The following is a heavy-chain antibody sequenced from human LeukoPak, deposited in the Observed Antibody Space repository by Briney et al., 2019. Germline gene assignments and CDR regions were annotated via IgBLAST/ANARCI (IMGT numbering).Heavy chain of an antibody. CDR1: GLIFSTEP. J-gene: IGHJ4*02. CDR2: IRDAGTEM. CDR3: VRDHDWAFDS. Sequence: GGSLRLSCTASGLIFSTEPMKWVRQAPGQGLEWLSNIRDAGTEMFYAESVKGRFTISRDNAKNSLFLQMNSLRVEDTAVYYCVRDHDWAFDSWGQGTLVTVSS. D-gene: IGHD3-16*01. V-gene: IGHV3-21*06.